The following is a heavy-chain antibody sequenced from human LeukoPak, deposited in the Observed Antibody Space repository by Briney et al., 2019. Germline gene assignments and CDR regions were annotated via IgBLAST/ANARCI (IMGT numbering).Heavy chain of an antibody. Sequence: ASVKVSCKASGGTFSSYAISWVRQAPGQGLGWMGGIIPIFGTANYAQKFQGRVTITADESTSTAYMELSSLRSEDTAVYYCARQWEPGSHYYYYYGMDVWGQGTTVTVSS. D-gene: IGHD1-26*01. CDR2: IIPIFGTA. J-gene: IGHJ6*02. CDR3: ARQWEPGSHYYYYYGMDV. V-gene: IGHV1-69*01. CDR1: GGTFSSYA.